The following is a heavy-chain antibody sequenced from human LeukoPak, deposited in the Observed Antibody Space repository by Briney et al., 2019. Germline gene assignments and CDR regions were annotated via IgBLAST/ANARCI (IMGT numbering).Heavy chain of an antibody. CDR1: GFTFSSYS. CDR2: ISSSSSTI. D-gene: IGHD5-18*01. CDR3: ARPIQLWPRLYWYFDL. J-gene: IGHJ2*01. Sequence: PGGSLRLSCAASGFTFSSYSMNWVRQAPGKGLEWVSYISSSSSTIYYADSVKGRFTISRDNARNSLYLQMNSLRAEDTAVYYCARPIQLWPRLYWYFDLWGRGTLVTVSS. V-gene: IGHV3-48*01.